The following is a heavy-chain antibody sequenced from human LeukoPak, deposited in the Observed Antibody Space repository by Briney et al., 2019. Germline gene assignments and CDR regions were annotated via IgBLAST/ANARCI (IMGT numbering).Heavy chain of an antibody. CDR2: ISYSGTT. Sequence: SETLSLTCTVSGGSISSGSYYWGWVRQPPGKGLEWIGSISYSGTTYYNLSLKSRVTLSVDTSKNQFSLKLSSVTAADTALYYCARHLRGGSIWFDYWGQGTLVTASS. CDR1: GGSISSGSYY. J-gene: IGHJ4*02. V-gene: IGHV4-39*01. D-gene: IGHD6-13*01. CDR3: ARHLRGGSIWFDY.